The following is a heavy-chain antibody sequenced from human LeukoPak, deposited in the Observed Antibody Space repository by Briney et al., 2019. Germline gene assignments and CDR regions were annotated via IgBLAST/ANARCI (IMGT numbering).Heavy chain of an antibody. CDR1: GFTFSSYW. CDR2: VKQDGSEK. CDR3: AREAGIPPTTQQWPTCVDC. D-gene: IGHD5-18*01. Sequence: GRSLRLSCAASGFTFSSYWMSWVRQAPGKGLEWVANVKQDGSEKYYVDSVKGRFTISRDNAKNSLYLQMNSLRAEDTAVYYCAREAGIPPTTQQWPTCVDCWGQGTLVTVSS. J-gene: IGHJ4*02. V-gene: IGHV3-7*05.